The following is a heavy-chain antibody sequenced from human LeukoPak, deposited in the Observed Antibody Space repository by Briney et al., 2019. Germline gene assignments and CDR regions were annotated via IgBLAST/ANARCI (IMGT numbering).Heavy chain of an antibody. J-gene: IGHJ3*02. D-gene: IGHD6-19*01. CDR1: GINFGASI. V-gene: IGHV3-30*04. CDR3: AREGHSSGFAPAFDT. CDR2: LSFDESS. Sequence: GGSLRLSCATSGINFGASIMHWIRQAPGKGLEWVAGLSFDESSYYGGSVEGRFIISGDTSKRTLYLQMNSLKVEDTALYYCAREGHSSGFAPAFDTWGQGTMVTVSS.